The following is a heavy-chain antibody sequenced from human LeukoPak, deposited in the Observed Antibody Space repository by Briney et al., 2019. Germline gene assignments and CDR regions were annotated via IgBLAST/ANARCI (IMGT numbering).Heavy chain of an antibody. CDR3: AREAVSGSSYFDY. Sequence: GGSLRLSCAASGFSFSRYWMSWVRQVPGKGPEWVSSITDNGLSIYYADSAKGRFTISRDNAENSLYLQMDCLRAEDTAVYCCAREAVSGSSYFDYWGLGTLVTVSS. V-gene: IGHV3-21*01. D-gene: IGHD6-19*01. J-gene: IGHJ4*02. CDR2: ITDNGLSI. CDR1: GFSFSRYW.